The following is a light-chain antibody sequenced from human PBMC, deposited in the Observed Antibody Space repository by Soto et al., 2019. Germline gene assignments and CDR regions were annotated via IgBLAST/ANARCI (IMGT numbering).Light chain of an antibody. CDR1: QSISSH. CDR3: QQSYNTPYT. V-gene: IGKV1-39*01. J-gene: IGKJ2*01. CDR2: AAF. Sequence: DIQMTQSPSSLSASVGARVTITCRASQSISSHLNWYQQKPGKAPNLLIYAAFSLHSGVPSRFSGSGSGTDFTLTISSLQPGGFASYYCQQSYNTPYTFGQGTKVDIK.